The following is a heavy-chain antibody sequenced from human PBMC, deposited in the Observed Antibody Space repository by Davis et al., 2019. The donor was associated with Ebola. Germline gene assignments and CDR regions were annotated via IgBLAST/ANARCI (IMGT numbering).Heavy chain of an antibody. CDR2: IYPADSDS. J-gene: IGHJ4*02. V-gene: IGHV5-51*01. Sequence: GESLKISCTGSGYTFTTYWISWVRQMPGKGLEWMGIIYPADSDSRYSPSFQGQVTVSADKSISTAYLQWGSLRASDTAMYYCARIYGRRIDYWGQGTLVTVSS. CDR1: GYTFTTYW. D-gene: IGHD3-10*02. CDR3: ARIYGRRIDY.